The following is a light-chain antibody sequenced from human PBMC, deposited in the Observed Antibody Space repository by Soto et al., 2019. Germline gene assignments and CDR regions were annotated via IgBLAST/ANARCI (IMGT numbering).Light chain of an antibody. CDR2: EVT. Sequence: QSALTQPPSASGTPSQSVTISCTGTSSDVGGYDYVSWYQPYPGNTPKLMIFEVTKRPSGVPDRSSASKSGNTASLTVSGLQAEDEADYYCLSYAGTAYVFGTGTKVTVL. V-gene: IGLV2-8*01. CDR3: LSYAGTAYV. J-gene: IGLJ1*01. CDR1: SSDVGGYDY.